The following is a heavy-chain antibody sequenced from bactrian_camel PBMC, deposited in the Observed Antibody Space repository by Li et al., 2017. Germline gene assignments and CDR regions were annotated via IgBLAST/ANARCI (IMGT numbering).Heavy chain of an antibody. D-gene: IGHD5*01. J-gene: IGHJ4*01. CDR3: AADSCYVLDHRERL. Sequence: VQLVESGGGSVQAGGSLRLSCAASEETYNYYCMAWFRQAPGKEREGVAALGVADLATGGRSLFVADSVKGRFTISRHATENMIYLQMNNLGPEDTATYHCAADSCYVLDHRERLLGPGDPGHRL. CDR2: LGVADLATGGRSL. V-gene: IGHV3S1*01. CDR1: EETYNYYC.